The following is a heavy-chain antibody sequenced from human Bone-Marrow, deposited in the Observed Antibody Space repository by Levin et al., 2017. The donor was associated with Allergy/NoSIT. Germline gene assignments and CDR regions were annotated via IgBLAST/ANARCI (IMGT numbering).Heavy chain of an antibody. CDR3: ARGVADNWDDVHFDY. V-gene: IGHV3-33*01. CDR2: IWSDGSDK. D-gene: IGHD1-1*01. J-gene: IGHJ4*02. CDR1: GFTFSAYG. Sequence: GGSLRLSCAASGFTFSAYGMHWVRQAPGKGLEWVTLIWSDGSDKYYADSVEGRFTISRDNSRNTLYLQMDSLRADDTAVYYCARGVADNWDDVHFDYWGQGTLVTVSS.